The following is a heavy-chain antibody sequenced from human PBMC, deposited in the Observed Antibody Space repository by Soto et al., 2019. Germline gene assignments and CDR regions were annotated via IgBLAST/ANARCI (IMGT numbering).Heavy chain of an antibody. CDR1: GGSMSSSSYY. CDR2: IYYSGST. Sequence: SETLSVSCTVSGGSMSSSSYYGGWIRQPPGKGLEWIGSIYYSGSTYYNPSLKSRVTISVDTSKNQFSLKLSSVTAADTAVYYCAREEIWVRGYYYYGMDVWGQGTTVT. D-gene: IGHD3-10*01. CDR3: AREEIWVRGYYYYGMDV. J-gene: IGHJ6*02. V-gene: IGHV4-39*02.